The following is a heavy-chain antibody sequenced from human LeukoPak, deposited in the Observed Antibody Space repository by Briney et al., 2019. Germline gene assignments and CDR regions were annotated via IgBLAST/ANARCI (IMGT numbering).Heavy chain of an antibody. CDR2: INPNSGGT. CDR3: ARGVGYCSSTSCPHFDY. V-gene: IGHV1-2*02. Sequence: EASVKVSCKASGYTFTGYYMHWVRQAPGQGLEWMGWINPNSGGTNYAQKFQGRVTMTRDTSISTAYMEPSRLRSDDTVVFYCARGVGYCSSTSCPHFDYWGQGTLVTVSS. CDR1: GYTFTGYY. J-gene: IGHJ4*02. D-gene: IGHD2-2*01.